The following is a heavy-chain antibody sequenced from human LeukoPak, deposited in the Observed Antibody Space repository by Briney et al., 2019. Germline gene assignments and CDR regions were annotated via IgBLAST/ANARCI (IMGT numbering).Heavy chain of an antibody. CDR2: IWYDGSNK. Sequence: GGSLRLSCAASGFTFSSYGMHWVRQAPGKGLEWVAVIWYDGSNKYYADSVKGRFTISRDNSKNMLYLQMNSLRAEDTAVYYCAKDPTHIVVATAFDYWGQGTLVTVSS. D-gene: IGHD2-21*02. CDR3: AKDPTHIVVATAFDY. V-gene: IGHV3-33*06. J-gene: IGHJ4*02. CDR1: GFTFSSYG.